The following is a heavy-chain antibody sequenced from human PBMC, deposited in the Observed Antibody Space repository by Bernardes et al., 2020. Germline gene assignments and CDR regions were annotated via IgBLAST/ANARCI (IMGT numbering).Heavy chain of an antibody. Sequence: SETLSLTCTVSGGSISSRSYQWGWIRQPPGKGLEWIGSVYHRGTTYYNPSLKSRVTISVDTSKNQVSLKLTSVTAADTAVYYCAREEGAECSGGSCYFSPIDYWGQGTLVTVSS. J-gene: IGHJ4*02. CDR3: AREEGAECSGGSCYFSPIDY. D-gene: IGHD2-15*01. CDR1: GGSISSRSYQ. CDR2: VYHRGTT. V-gene: IGHV4-39*02.